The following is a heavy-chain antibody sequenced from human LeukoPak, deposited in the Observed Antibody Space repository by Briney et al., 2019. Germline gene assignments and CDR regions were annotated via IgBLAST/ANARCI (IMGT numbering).Heavy chain of an antibody. CDR2: IYSGGST. D-gene: IGHD4-17*01. J-gene: IGHJ4*02. CDR3: AREAVTRNYFDY. CDR1: GFTFSSYN. Sequence: GGSLRLSCAASGFTFSSYNMNWVRQAPGRGLEWVSVIYSGGSTYYADSVKGRFTISRDNSKNTLYLQMNSLRAEDTAVYYCAREAVTRNYFDYWGQGTLVTVSS. V-gene: IGHV3-53*01.